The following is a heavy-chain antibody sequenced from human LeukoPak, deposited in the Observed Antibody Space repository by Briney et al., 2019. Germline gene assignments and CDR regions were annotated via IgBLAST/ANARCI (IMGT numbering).Heavy chain of an antibody. D-gene: IGHD3-22*01. J-gene: IGHJ4*02. V-gene: IGHV1-46*01. CDR2: TNPSGGST. CDR1: GYTFTSYY. CDR3: ARGPVPSITMIVVVIPNFDY. Sequence: GASVKVSCKASGYTFTSYYMHWVRQAPGQGLEWMGITNPSGGSTSYAQKFQGRVTMTRDTSTSTVYMELSSLRSEDTAVYYCARGPVPSITMIVVVIPNFDYWGQGTLVTVSS.